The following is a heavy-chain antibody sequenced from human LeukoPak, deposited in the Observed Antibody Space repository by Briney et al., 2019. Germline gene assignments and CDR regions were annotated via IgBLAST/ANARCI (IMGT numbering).Heavy chain of an antibody. Sequence: PSETLSLTCTVSGGSISSCYWSWIRQPAGKGLEWIGRMDTSGSIIYNPSLKSRVTISVDTSKNQLSLKVSSVTAADTAVYYCARVKSSTRGPYYHYYMDVWGKGTTVIVSS. J-gene: IGHJ6*03. V-gene: IGHV4-4*07. D-gene: IGHD3-10*01. CDR3: ARVKSSTRGPYYHYYMDV. CDR1: GGSISSCY. CDR2: MDTSGSI.